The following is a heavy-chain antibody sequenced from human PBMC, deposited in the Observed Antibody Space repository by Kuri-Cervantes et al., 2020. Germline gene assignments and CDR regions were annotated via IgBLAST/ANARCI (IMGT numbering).Heavy chain of an antibody. V-gene: IGHV1-46*01. J-gene: IGHJ4*02. D-gene: IGHD5-24*01. Sequence: ASVKVSCKASGYTFTSYYMHWVRQAPGQGLEWMGIINPSGGSTNYAQRFQGRVTITADESTSTAYMELSSLRSEDTAVYYCARVDVPPWGKMATFSSVPINWGQGTLVTVSS. CDR2: INPSGGST. CDR3: ARVDVPPWGKMATFSSVPIN. CDR1: GYTFTSYY.